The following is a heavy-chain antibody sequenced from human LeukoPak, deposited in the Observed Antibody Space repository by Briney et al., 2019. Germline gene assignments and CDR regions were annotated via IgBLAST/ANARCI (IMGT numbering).Heavy chain of an antibody. CDR2: ISAYNGDT. J-gene: IGHJ4*02. CDR1: GYTFRNYG. D-gene: IGHD3-16*01. V-gene: IGHV1-18*01. Sequence: ASVKVSCKASGYTFRNYGISWVRQAPGQGLEWMGWISAYNGDTHYAQKLQGRVTMTTDTSTTTAYMELRSLRSDDTAMYYCARGGPDTLAGNLGDYWGQGTLVTVSS. CDR3: ARGGPDTLAGNLGDY.